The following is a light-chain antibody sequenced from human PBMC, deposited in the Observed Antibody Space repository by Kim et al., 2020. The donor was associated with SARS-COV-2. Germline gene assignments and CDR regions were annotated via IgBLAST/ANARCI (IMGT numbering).Light chain of an antibody. CDR1: SLRSYY. V-gene: IGLV3-19*01. CDR3: NSRDSSGNLYV. Sequence: SSELTQDPAVSVALGQIVRITCQGDSLRSYYASWYQQKPGQAPVLVIYGKNNRPSGIPDRFSGSSSGNTASLTITGAQAEDEADYYCNSRDSSGNLYVFG. CDR2: GKN. J-gene: IGLJ1*01.